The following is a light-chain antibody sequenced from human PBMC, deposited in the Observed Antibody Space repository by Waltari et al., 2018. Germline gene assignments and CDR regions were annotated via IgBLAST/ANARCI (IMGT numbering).Light chain of an antibody. V-gene: IGKV3-20*01. J-gene: IGKJ1*01. Sequence: EIVLTQSPGTLSLSPGERATLSCRASESVTKYVAWYQHKPGQAPSLLIYGASTRVIGIPDRISGIGSGTDFTLTITRLEPEDFAMYYCQQYVSSPKTFGPGTKVEIK. CDR2: GAS. CDR1: ESVTKY. CDR3: QQYVSSPKT.